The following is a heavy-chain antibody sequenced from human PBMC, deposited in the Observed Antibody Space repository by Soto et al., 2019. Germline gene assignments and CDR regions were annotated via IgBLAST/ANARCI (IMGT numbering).Heavy chain of an antibody. V-gene: IGHV1-69*01. CDR3: ARSTYYDILTGYSTYYFDY. D-gene: IGHD3-9*01. Sequence: QVQLVQSGAEVKKPGSPVKVSCKASGGTFSSYAISWVRQAPGQGLEWMGGIIPIFGTANYAQKFQGRVTITADESTSTAYMELSSLRSEDTAVYYCARSTYYDILTGYSTYYFDYWGQGTLVTVSS. CDR1: GGTFSSYA. J-gene: IGHJ4*02. CDR2: IIPIFGTA.